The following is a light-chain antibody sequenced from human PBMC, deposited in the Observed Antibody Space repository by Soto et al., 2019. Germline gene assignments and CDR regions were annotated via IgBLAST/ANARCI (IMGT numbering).Light chain of an antibody. CDR1: QSFDTY. CDR3: QQSYSPPRT. Sequence: DIQLTQSPSSLSASVGDRVTITCRASQSFDTYLSWFQQKPWKAPKLLIYGSSRLQSGVPSRFSGSGTGTLFTLTISSLQPEDFATYYCQQSYSPPRTFGQVTRVELK. J-gene: IGKJ1*01. V-gene: IGKV1-39*01. CDR2: GSS.